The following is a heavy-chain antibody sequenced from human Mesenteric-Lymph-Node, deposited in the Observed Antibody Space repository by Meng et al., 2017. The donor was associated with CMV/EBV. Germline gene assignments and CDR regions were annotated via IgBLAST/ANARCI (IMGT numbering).Heavy chain of an antibody. J-gene: IGHJ4*02. CDR3: ARGQTIFGVVITETDFDY. D-gene: IGHD3-3*01. Sequence: LSLTCAASGFTFSSYSMNWVRQAPGKGLEWVSSISSSSSYIYYADSVKGRFTISRDNAKNSLYLQMNSLRAEDTAVYYCARGQTIFGVVITETDFDYWGQGTLVTVSS. CDR1: GFTFSSYS. V-gene: IGHV3-21*01. CDR2: ISSSSSYI.